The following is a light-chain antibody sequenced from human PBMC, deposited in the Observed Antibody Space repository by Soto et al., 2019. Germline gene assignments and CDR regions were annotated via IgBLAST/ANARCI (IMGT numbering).Light chain of an antibody. J-gene: IGLJ1*01. V-gene: IGLV2-14*01. Sequence: QSALTQPASVSGSPGQSITISCTGTSGDVGGFNYVSWYQQHPGKAPKLMIYEVTRRPSGVSDRFSASKSGNTASLTISGLEAEDEADYYCSSCSSSPSLYVVGTGTKVTVL. CDR2: EVT. CDR3: SSCSSSPSLYV. CDR1: SGDVGGFNY.